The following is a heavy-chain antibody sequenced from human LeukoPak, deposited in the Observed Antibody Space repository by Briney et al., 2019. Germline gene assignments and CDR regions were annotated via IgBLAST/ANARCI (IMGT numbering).Heavy chain of an antibody. CDR2: IASDGSST. Sequence: GGSLRLSCAASGFAFSSYWMNWVRQAPGKGLVWVSRIASDGSSTTYADSVKGRFSISRDNAKNTLYLQMNSLRVEDTAVYYCARGRPHGNDYWGQGTLVTVSS. D-gene: IGHD4-23*01. CDR1: GFAFSSYW. J-gene: IGHJ4*02. CDR3: ARGRPHGNDY. V-gene: IGHV3-74*01.